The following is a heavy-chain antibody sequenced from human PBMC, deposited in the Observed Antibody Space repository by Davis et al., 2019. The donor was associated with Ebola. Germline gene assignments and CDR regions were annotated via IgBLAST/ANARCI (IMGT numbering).Heavy chain of an antibody. CDR2: ISGSGGST. J-gene: IGHJ6*02. D-gene: IGHD2-2*01. Sequence: GESLKISCAASGFTFSSYAMSWVRQAPGKGLEWVSAISGSGGSTYYADSVKGRFTISRDKSKNTLYLQMNSLRAEDTAVYFCAKGGYCSSTSCYGGRDGMDVWGQGTTVTVSS. V-gene: IGHV3-23*01. CDR1: GFTFSSYA. CDR3: AKGGYCSSTSCYGGRDGMDV.